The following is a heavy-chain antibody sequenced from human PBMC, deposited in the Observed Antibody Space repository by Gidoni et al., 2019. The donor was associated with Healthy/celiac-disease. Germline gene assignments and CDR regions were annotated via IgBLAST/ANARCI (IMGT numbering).Heavy chain of an antibody. Sequence: EVQLVESGGVVVQPGGSLRLSCAASGFPFDDYAMHWVRQAPGKGLEWVSLISWDGGSTYYADSVKGRFTISRDNSKNSLYLQMNSLRAEDTALYYCAKGSGWGQLDTNWFDPWGQGTLVTVSS. CDR2: ISWDGGST. J-gene: IGHJ5*02. CDR1: GFPFDDYA. V-gene: IGHV3-43D*03. CDR3: AKGSGWGQLDTNWFDP. D-gene: IGHD2-21*02.